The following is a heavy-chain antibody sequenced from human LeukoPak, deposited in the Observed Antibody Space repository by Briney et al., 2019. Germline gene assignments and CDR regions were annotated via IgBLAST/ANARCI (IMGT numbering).Heavy chain of an antibody. V-gene: IGHV3-48*04. CDR1: GFTFSSYS. CDR2: ISSSSSTI. J-gene: IGHJ4*02. D-gene: IGHD6-13*01. Sequence: GGSLRLSCAASGFTFSSYSMNWVRQAPGKGLEWVSYISSSSSTIYYADSVKGRFTISRDNAKNSLYLQMNSLRAEDTALYYCAKDTLAAAGSPFDYWGQGTLVTVSS. CDR3: AKDTLAAAGSPFDY.